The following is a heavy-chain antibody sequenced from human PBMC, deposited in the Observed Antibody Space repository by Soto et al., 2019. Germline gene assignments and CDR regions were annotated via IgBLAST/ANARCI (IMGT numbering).Heavy chain of an antibody. Sequence: EVQLVESGGGLVQPGGSLRLSCAASGFTFSSYSMNWVRQAPGKGLEWVSYISSSSSSIYYADSVKGHFTISRDNAKNSLHLQMNSLKDADTAVYYCAREGGNLNWFAPWGQGTLVTVSS. CDR2: ISSSSSSI. J-gene: IGHJ5*02. V-gene: IGHV3-48*02. CDR1: GFTFSSYS. D-gene: IGHD1-26*01. CDR3: AREGGNLNWFAP.